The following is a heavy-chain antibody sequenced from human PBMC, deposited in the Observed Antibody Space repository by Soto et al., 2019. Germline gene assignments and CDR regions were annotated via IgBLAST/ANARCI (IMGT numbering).Heavy chain of an antibody. D-gene: IGHD3-22*01. Sequence: WSLRLSCAASGFTFSNAWMSWVRQAPGKGLEWVGRIKSKTDGGTTDYAAPVKGRFTISRDDSKNTLYLQMNSLKTEDTAVYYCTTDPEPYYYDSSGYYQVNYWGQGTLVTVSS. CDR2: IKSKTDGGTT. J-gene: IGHJ4*02. CDR3: TTDPEPYYYDSSGYYQVNY. CDR1: GFTFSNAW. V-gene: IGHV3-15*01.